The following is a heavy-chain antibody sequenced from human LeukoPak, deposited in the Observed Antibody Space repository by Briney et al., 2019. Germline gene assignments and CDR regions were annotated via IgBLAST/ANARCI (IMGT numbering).Heavy chain of an antibody. J-gene: IGHJ5*02. CDR1: GYTFTGYY. V-gene: IGHV1-2*02. Sequence: ASVKVSCKAFGYTFTGYYMHWVRQAPGQGLEWMGWINPNSGGTNYAQKFQGRVTMTRDTSISTAYMELSRLRSDDTAVYYCARAQPGVVANWFDPWGQGTLVTVSS. CDR3: ARAQPGVVANWFDP. CDR2: INPNSGGT. D-gene: IGHD3-22*01.